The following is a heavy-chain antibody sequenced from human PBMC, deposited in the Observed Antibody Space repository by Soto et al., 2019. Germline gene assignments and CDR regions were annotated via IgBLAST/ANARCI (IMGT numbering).Heavy chain of an antibody. Sequence: EVQLLESGGGLVQPGGSLRLSCVASGFTFSTSAMNWVRQAPGKGLEWVSGIDGSDGKTYYAASVKGRFTISRDTSKSTLYLKMNGLTVEDTALYYCAKEGWQRSGWFGKFDYWGQGALVTVSS. V-gene: IGHV3-23*01. CDR3: AKEGWQRSGWFGKFDY. D-gene: IGHD6-19*01. CDR1: GFTFSTSA. CDR2: IDGSDGKT. J-gene: IGHJ4*02.